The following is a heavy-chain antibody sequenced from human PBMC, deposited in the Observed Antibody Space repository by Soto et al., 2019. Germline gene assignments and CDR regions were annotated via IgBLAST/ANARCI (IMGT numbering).Heavy chain of an antibody. CDR1: GYTFTNYG. V-gene: IGHV1-18*01. CDR2: ISAYNGNT. D-gene: IGHD3-22*01. Sequence: QVQLVQSGAEVKKPGASVKVSCKASGYTFTNYGISWVRQAPGQGHEWMGWISAYNGNTNNAQKLQGRVTMTTDTSTSAAYMELRSPRSDDTAVYYCVRSYYYDPPIVNFDYWGQGTLVSVSS. CDR3: VRSYYYDPPIVNFDY. J-gene: IGHJ4*02.